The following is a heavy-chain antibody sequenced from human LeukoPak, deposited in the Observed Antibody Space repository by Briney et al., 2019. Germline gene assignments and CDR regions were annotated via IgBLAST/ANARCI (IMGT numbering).Heavy chain of an antibody. CDR1: GGSISSYY. J-gene: IGHJ6*03. Sequence: SETLSFTCTVSGGSISSYYWSWIRQPPGKGLEWIGHINTSGSTNYNPSLKSRVTMSVDTSKNQFSLKLSSVTAADTAVYYCARVGVVVSAARYADYYYYMDVWGKGTTVTVSS. V-gene: IGHV4-4*07. CDR3: ARVGVVVSAARYADYYYYMDV. D-gene: IGHD2-2*01. CDR2: INTSGST.